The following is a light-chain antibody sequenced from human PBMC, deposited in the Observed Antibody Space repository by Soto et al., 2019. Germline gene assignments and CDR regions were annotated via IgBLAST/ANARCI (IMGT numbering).Light chain of an antibody. Sequence: EIVMTQSPATLSVSPGERATLSCRASQSVYNYLAWYQQXPGQAPRVLIYGASNRATGIPDRFSGSGSGTDFTLTISRLEPEDFAVYYCQQYGSSGTFGQGTKVDIK. CDR3: QQYGSSGT. CDR1: QSVYNY. J-gene: IGKJ1*01. V-gene: IGKV3-20*01. CDR2: GAS.